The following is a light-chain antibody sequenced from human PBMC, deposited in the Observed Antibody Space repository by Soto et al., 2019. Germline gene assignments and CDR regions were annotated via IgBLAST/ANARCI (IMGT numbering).Light chain of an antibody. CDR3: GSWDSSLSAYV. CDR2: DDN. V-gene: IGLV1-51*01. Sequence: QSVLTQPPSVSVAPGQKVTISCSGSSPNIGGNSVSWYQQLPGTAPKLLIYDDNKRPSGIPDRFSGSKSGTSATLGITGFQTGDEADYYCGSWDSSLSAYVFGTGTKVTVL. CDR1: SPNIGGNS. J-gene: IGLJ1*01.